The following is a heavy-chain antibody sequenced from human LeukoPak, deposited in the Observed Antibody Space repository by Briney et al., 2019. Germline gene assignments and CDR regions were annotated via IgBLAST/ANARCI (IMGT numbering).Heavy chain of an antibody. CDR2: ISSSSYTI. CDR3: ARDRIAGLLLGY. J-gene: IGHJ4*02. D-gene: IGHD6-13*01. Sequence: PGGSLRLSCAASGFTFTSYSMNWVRQAPGKGLEWVSFISSSSYTIYYADSVKGRFSISRDNAKNSLYLQMNSLRAEDTAVYYCARDRIAGLLLGYWGQGTLVTVSS. CDR1: GFTFTSYS. V-gene: IGHV3-48*01.